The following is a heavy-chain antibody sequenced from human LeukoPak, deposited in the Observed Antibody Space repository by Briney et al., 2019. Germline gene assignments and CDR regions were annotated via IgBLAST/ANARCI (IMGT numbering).Heavy chain of an antibody. CDR2: IIPIFGTA. CDR3: ARHLTITLGFDY. D-gene: IGHD5-24*01. V-gene: IGHV1-69*05. Sequence: SVKVSCKASGGTFSSYAISWVRQAPGQGLEWMGGIIPIFGTANYAQKFQGRVTITTDESTSTAYMELSSLRSEDTAVYYCARHLTITLGFDYWGQGTLVTVSS. CDR1: GGTFSSYA. J-gene: IGHJ4*02.